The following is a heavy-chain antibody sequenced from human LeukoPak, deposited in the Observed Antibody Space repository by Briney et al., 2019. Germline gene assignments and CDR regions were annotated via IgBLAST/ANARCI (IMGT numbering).Heavy chain of an antibody. CDR1: GGSISSGDYY. V-gene: IGHV4-30-4*01. J-gene: IGHJ4*02. CDR2: IYYSGST. CDR3: ARSPTGSYLIGELSH. Sequence: SETLSLTCTVSGGSISSGDYYWSWIRQPPGKGLEWIGYIYYSGSTYYNPSLKSRVTISVDTSKNQFSLKLSSVTAADTAVYYCARSPTGSYLIGELSHWGQGTLVTVSS. D-gene: IGHD3-10*01.